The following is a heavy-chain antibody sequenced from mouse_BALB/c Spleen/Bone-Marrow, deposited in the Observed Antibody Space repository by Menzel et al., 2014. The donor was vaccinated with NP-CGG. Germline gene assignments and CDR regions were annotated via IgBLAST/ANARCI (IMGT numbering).Heavy chain of an antibody. J-gene: IGHJ3*01. CDR1: GYTFTSYW. CDR2: IYPSTGYT. CDR3: ARDDFAY. Sequence: QVQLQQSGAELAKPGASVKMSCKASGYTFTSYWMHWVKQRPGQGLEWIGYIYPSTGYTEYNQKFKDKVTSTADKSSSTASMQLSTLTSENSADYNCARDDFAYWGQGTLATVSA. D-gene: IGHD2-3*01. V-gene: IGHV1-7*01.